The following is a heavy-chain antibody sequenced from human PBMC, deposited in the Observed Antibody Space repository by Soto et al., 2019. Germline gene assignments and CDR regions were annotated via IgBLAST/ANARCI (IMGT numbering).Heavy chain of an antibody. Sequence: ASVKVSGRASGYTFTSYYMHWVRQAPGQGLEWMGIINPSGGSTSYAQKFQGRVTMTRDTSTSTVYMELSSLRSEDTAGYYSARYYDLWSGYDYWGQGTLVTVTS. J-gene: IGHJ4*02. CDR2: INPSGGST. CDR3: ARYYDLWSGYDY. CDR1: GYTFTSYY. D-gene: IGHD3-3*01. V-gene: IGHV1-46*01.